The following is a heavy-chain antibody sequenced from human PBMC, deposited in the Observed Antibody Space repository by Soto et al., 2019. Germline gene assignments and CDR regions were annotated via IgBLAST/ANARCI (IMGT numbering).Heavy chain of an antibody. J-gene: IGHJ6*02. Sequence: QVQLVESGGGVVRPGRSLRLSCAASGFTFSSYGMHWVRQAPGTGLEWVEVIWYDGSNKYYADSVKGRFTISRNNSKNTLYLQMNSLRAEDTAVYYCARDLVRYYDMGGMDVWGQGTTVTVSS. D-gene: IGHD3-22*01. CDR1: GFTFSSYG. CDR2: IWYDGSNK. CDR3: ARDLVRYYDMGGMDV. V-gene: IGHV3-33*01.